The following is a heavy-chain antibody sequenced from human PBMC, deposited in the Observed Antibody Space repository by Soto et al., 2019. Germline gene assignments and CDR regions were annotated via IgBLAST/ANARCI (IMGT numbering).Heavy chain of an antibody. J-gene: IGHJ6*02. CDR2: IIPIFGTA. V-gene: IGHV1-69*13. D-gene: IGHD2-2*01. Sequence: ASVKVSCKASGGTFSSYAISWVRQAPGQGLEWMGGIIPIFGTANYAQKFQGRVTITADESTSTAYMELSSLRSEDTAVYYCARDTPGQFRLPAAHRGQNINYYYYGMDVWGQGTTVTVSS. CDR1: GGTFSSYA. CDR3: ARDTPGQFRLPAAHRGQNINYYYYGMDV.